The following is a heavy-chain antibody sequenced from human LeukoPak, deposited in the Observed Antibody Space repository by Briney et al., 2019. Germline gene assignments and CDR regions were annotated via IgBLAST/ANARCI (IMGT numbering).Heavy chain of an antibody. CDR1: GGSISSYY. CDR3: AIQRGYSYGLDY. J-gene: IGHJ4*02. V-gene: IGHV4-59*08. D-gene: IGHD5-18*01. CDR2: IYYSGST. Sequence: SETLSLTCTVSGGSISSYYWSWIRQPPGKGLEWIGYIYYSGSTNYNPSLKSRVTISVDTSKNQFSLKLSSVTAADTAVYYCAIQRGYSYGLDYWGQGTLVTVSS.